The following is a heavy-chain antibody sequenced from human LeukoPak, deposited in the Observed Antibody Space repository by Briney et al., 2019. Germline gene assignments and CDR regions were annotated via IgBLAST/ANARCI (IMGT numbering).Heavy chain of an antibody. J-gene: IGHJ4*02. CDR3: ANRIVGAKHFDY. V-gene: IGHV3-30-3*01. CDR1: GFTFSSYA. CDR2: ISYDGSNK. Sequence: PGGSLRLSCAASGFTFSSYAMHWVRQAPGKGLEWVAVISYDGSNKYYADTVKGRFTISRDNSKNTLYLLMTSLRAEDTAVYYCANRIVGAKHFDYWGQGTPVTVSS. D-gene: IGHD1-26*01.